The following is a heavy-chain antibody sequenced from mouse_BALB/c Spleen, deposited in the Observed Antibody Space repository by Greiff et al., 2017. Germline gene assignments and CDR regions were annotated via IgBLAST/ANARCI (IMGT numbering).Heavy chain of an antibody. CDR2: IDPENGDT. V-gene: IGHV14-4*02. Sequence: EVQLQQSGAELVRSGASVKLSCTASGFNIKDYYMHWVKQRPEQGLEWIGWIDPENGDTEYAPKFQGKATMTADTSSNTAYLQLSSLTSEDTAVYYCNGGLRRRAMDYWGQGTSVTVSS. J-gene: IGHJ4*01. CDR1: GFNIKDYY. CDR3: NGGLRRRAMDY. D-gene: IGHD2-4*01.